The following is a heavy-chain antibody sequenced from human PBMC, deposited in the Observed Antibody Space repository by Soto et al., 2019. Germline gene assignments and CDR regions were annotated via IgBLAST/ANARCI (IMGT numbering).Heavy chain of an antibody. CDR3: TTYDFWSGYEFDY. V-gene: IGHV3-15*01. J-gene: IGHJ4*02. Sequence: GGSLRLSCAASGFTFSNAWMSWVRQAPGKGLEWVGRIKSKTDGGTTDYAAPVKGRFTISRDDSKNTLYLQMNSLKTEDTAVYYCTTYDFWSGYEFDYWGQGTLVTVSS. CDR1: GFTFSNAW. CDR2: IKSKTDGGTT. D-gene: IGHD3-3*01.